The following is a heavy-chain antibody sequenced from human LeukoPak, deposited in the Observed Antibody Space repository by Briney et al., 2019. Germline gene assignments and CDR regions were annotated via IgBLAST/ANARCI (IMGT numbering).Heavy chain of an antibody. CDR1: GFTFSSYA. CDR2: ISDSGGTT. J-gene: IGHJ4*02. CDR3: AKDTVGYSYGPAYDY. Sequence: GGSLRLSCAASGFTFSSYAMSWVRQAPGKGLEWVSGISDSGGTTYYADSVKGRFTISRDNSKNTLYLQMNSLRAEDTAVYYCAKDTVGYSYGPAYDYWGQGTLVTVSS. D-gene: IGHD5-18*01. V-gene: IGHV3-23*01.